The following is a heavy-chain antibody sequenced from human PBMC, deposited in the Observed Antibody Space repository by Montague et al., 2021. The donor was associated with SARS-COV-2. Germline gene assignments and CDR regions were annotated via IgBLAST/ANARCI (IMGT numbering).Heavy chain of an antibody. Sequence: SETLSLTCTVSGGSISSSSYYWGWIRQPPGKGLEWIGSIYYSGSTYYNPSLQSRVTISVDTSKNQFSLKLSSVTAADTAVYSCAGWKLYCSGGSCYSNRFDVWGKGTMVTVSS. CDR2: IYYSGST. J-gene: IGHJ3*01. CDR3: AGWKLYCSGGSCYSNRFDV. CDR1: GGSISSSSYY. D-gene: IGHD2-15*01. V-gene: IGHV4-39*01.